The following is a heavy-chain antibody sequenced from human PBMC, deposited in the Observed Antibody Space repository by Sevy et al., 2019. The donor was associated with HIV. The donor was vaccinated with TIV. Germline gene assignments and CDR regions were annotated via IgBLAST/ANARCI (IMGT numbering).Heavy chain of an antibody. D-gene: IGHD2-2*03. CDR3: AKALMDIVVVPAALGYYYYGMDV. Sequence: GGSLRLSCAASGFTFSSYGMHWVRQAPGKGLEWVAFIRYDGSNKYYADSVKGRFTISRDNSKNTLYLQMNSLRAEDTAVYYCAKALMDIVVVPAALGYYYYGMDVWGQGTTVTVSS. CDR2: IRYDGSNK. V-gene: IGHV3-30*02. CDR1: GFTFSSYG. J-gene: IGHJ6*02.